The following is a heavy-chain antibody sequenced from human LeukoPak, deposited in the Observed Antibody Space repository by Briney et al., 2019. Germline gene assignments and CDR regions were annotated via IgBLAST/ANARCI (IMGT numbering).Heavy chain of an antibody. Sequence: ASVKVSCKASGYTFTSYYIHWVRQAPGQGLEWMGIINPSGGSTSYAQKFQGRVTMTRDTSTSTVYMELSSLRSEDTAVYYCARDTDIVVVPAGWSFDPWGQGTLVTVSS. D-gene: IGHD2-2*01. CDR1: GYTFTSYY. V-gene: IGHV1-46*03. CDR3: ARDTDIVVVPAGWSFDP. CDR2: INPSGGST. J-gene: IGHJ5*02.